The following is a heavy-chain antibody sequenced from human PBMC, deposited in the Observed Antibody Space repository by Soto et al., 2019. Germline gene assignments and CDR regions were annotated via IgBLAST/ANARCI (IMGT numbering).Heavy chain of an antibody. J-gene: IGHJ4*02. D-gene: IGHD4-17*01. CDR3: VWNSDYGDYGFWRVGEYYFDY. V-gene: IGHV4-30-4*01. Sequence: PSETLSLTCTVSGGSISSGDYYWSWIRQPPGKGLEWIGYIYYSGSTYYNPSLKSRVTISVDTSKNQFSLKLSSVTAAVTAVYYCVWNSDYGDYGFWRVGEYYFDYWGQGSLVTVSS. CDR2: IYYSGST. CDR1: GGSISSGDYY.